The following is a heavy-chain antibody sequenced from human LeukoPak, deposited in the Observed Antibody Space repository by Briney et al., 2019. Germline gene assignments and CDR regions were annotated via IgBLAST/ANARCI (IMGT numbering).Heavy chain of an antibody. CDR3: ARELSYGSAYDAFDI. D-gene: IGHD5-18*01. CDR1: GGSFSGYY. V-gene: IGHV4-34*01. CDR2: INHSGST. Sequence: SETLSLTCAVYGGSFSGYYWSWIRQPPGKGLEWIGEINHSGSTNYNPSLKSRVTISVDTSKNQFSLKLSSVTAADTAVYYCARELSYGSAYDAFDIWGQGTMVTVSS. J-gene: IGHJ3*02.